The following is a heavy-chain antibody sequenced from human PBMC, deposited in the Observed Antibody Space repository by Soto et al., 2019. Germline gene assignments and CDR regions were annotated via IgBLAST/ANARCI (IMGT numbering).Heavy chain of an antibody. CDR2: IWYDGSNK. CDR1: GFTFSSYG. CDR3: SRYRSYSSSWYIGPSAFDI. D-gene: IGHD6-13*01. Sequence: QVQLVESGGGVVQPGRSLRLSCAASGFTFSSYGMHWVRQAPGKGLEWVAVIWYDGSNKYYADSVKGRFTISRDNSKKTLYLQMNSLRDEDTDVYYCSRYRSYSSSWYIGPSAFDIWGQGTIVTVSS. V-gene: IGHV3-33*01. J-gene: IGHJ3*02.